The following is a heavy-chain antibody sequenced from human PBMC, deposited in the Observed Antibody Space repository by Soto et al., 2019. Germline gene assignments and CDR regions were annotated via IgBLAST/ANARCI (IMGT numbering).Heavy chain of an antibody. D-gene: IGHD3-16*01. CDR2: INHSGST. J-gene: IGHJ4*02. Sequence: SETLSLTCAVYGGSFSGYYWSWIRQPPGKGLEWIGEINHSGSTNYNPSLKSRVTISVDTSKNQFSLKLSSVTAADTAVYYCARADSMIYYFDYWGQGTLVTVSS. V-gene: IGHV4-34*01. CDR1: GGSFSGYY. CDR3: ARADSMIYYFDY.